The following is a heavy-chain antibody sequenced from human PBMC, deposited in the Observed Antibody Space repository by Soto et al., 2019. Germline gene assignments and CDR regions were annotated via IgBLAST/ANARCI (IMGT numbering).Heavy chain of an antibody. D-gene: IGHD3-10*01. J-gene: IGHJ4*02. CDR2: IKSKSDGGTE. CDR1: GFTMSNAW. V-gene: IGHV3-15*01. Sequence: EVQVVESGGGLVKQGGSLRLSCAASGFTMSNAWMSWVRQVPGKGLEWVGRIKSKSDGGTEDYAAPVKGRFTVSRDDSKNTLDLQMNSLKTEDTAVYYCTKERGQFFGSGFDYWGQGTLVTVSS. CDR3: TKERGQFFGSGFDY.